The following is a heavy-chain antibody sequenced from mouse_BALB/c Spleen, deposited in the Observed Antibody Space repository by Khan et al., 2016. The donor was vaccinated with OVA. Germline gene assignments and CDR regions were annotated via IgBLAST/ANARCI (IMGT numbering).Heavy chain of an antibody. J-gene: IGHJ4*01. V-gene: IGHV2-6*02. CDR1: GFSLTGYG. CDR3: ARWFDGYSSLYAMDF. CDR2: IWSDRTT. Sequence: QVQLKQSGPGLVAPSQSLSITCTVSGFSLTGYGVHWVRQPPGKGLEWLAVIWSDRTTNYNSVLKSRLNKNKDKSKRQVFLKMNSLQTDDTAIYYCARWFDGYSSLYAMDFWGQGTSVTVSS. D-gene: IGHD2-3*01.